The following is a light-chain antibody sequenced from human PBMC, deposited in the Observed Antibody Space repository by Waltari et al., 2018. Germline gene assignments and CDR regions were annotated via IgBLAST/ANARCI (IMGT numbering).Light chain of an antibody. J-gene: IGKJ2*02. CDR2: GAS. Sequence: EIVMTQSPVTLSVSPGERATLSCRASQSVSNNLAWYQRKPGQAPRLLIYGASTRATGIPARFSGSGSGTEFTLTISSLQSEDFAVYYCQQYNNWRTFGQGTKLEIK. CDR3: QQYNNWRT. CDR1: QSVSNN. V-gene: IGKV3-15*01.